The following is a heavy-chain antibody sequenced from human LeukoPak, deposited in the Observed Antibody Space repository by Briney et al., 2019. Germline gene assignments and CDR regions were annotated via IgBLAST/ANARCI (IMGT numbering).Heavy chain of an antibody. D-gene: IGHD6-19*01. CDR3: AGSSSYSSGWYIDY. V-gene: IGHV4-59*01. CDR1: GGSISSYY. Sequence: SETLSLTCTVSGGSISSYYWSWIRQPPGKGLEWIGYTYYSGSTNYNPSLKSRVTISVDTSKNQFSLKLSSVTAADTAVYYCAGSSSYSSGWYIDYWGQGTLVTVSS. J-gene: IGHJ4*02. CDR2: TYYSGST.